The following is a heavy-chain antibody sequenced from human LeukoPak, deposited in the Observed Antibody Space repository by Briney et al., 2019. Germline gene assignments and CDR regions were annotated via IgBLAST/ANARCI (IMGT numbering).Heavy chain of an antibody. CDR1: GFAFSSYS. J-gene: IGHJ4*02. CDR3: ASDAREYYDILTGSGHKTRPRLAED. Sequence: GGSLRLSCVVSGFAFSSYSMNWVRQAPGKGLEWVASISSIGTYIYYADSLKGRFTISRDNAKNSLYLHMNSLRAEDTAVYYCASDAREYYDILTGSGHKTRPRLAEDWGQGTLVTVSS. CDR2: ISSIGTYI. V-gene: IGHV3-21*01. D-gene: IGHD3-9*01.